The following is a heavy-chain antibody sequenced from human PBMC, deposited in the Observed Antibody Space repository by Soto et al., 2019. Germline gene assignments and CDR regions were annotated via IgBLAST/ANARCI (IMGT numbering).Heavy chain of an antibody. CDR3: ARLPYYGSGSYPHRNYYYYYMDV. CDR1: GGSISSSSYY. D-gene: IGHD3-10*01. Sequence: SETLSLTCTVSGGSISSSSYYWGWIRQPPGKGLEWIGSIYYSGSTYYNPSLKSRVTISVDTSKNQFSLKLSSVTAADTAVYYCARLPYYGSGSYPHRNYYYYYMDVWGKGATVTVSS. V-gene: IGHV4-39*01. J-gene: IGHJ6*03. CDR2: IYYSGST.